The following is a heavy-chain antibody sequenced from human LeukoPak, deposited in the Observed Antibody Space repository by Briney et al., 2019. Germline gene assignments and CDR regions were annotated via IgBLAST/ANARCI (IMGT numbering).Heavy chain of an antibody. CDR3: ARDSHRLNSMIRGVVIDY. J-gene: IGHJ4*02. CDR2: IFSGGST. Sequence: QPGGSLRLSCAASGFSVSSNFMTWVRQAPGKGLEWVSVIFSGGSTYYADSVKGRFTISRDNSKNTLYLQMNSLRVEDTAIYYCARDSHRLNSMIRGVVIDYWGQGILVTVSS. CDR1: GFSVSSNF. D-gene: IGHD3-10*01. V-gene: IGHV3-53*01.